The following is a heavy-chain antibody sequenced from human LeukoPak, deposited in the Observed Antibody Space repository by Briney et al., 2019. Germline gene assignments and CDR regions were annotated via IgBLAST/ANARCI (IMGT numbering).Heavy chain of an antibody. CDR2: LSGSGAAT. CDR1: GFTFTNHA. Sequence: GGSLRLSCAASGFTFTNHAMSWVRQAPGKGLEWVSGLSGSGAATYCADSVKGRFTISRDNSKNILYLQMHSLRADDTALYYCAKGGRAYSSTWDYFDNWGQGTLVTVSS. V-gene: IGHV3-23*01. J-gene: IGHJ4*02. D-gene: IGHD6-13*01. CDR3: AKGGRAYSSTWDYFDN.